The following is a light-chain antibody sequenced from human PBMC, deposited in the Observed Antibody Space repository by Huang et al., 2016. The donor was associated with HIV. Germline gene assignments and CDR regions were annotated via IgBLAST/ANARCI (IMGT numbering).Light chain of an antibody. Sequence: AIQLTQSPSSLSASVGDRVTISCRASRAISSALAWYQQKPGTAPKLLIYDASTLEGGVPSRFSGSASGTEFTLNISRLQPEDFAIYYCQQCNFFGGGTKVQNK. J-gene: IGKJ4*01. CDR2: DAS. V-gene: IGKV1-13*02. CDR3: QQCNF. CDR1: RAISSA.